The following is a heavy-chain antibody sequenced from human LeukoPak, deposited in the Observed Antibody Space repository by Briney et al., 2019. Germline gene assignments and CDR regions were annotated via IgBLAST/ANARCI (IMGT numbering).Heavy chain of an antibody. CDR3: AKDVPRSGWSYYFDY. Sequence: PGGSLRLSCAASGVTFSSYAMRWVRQVPGKGLEWVSTISGSGGSTYYADSVKGRFTISRDNSKNTLYLQMNSLRAEDTAVYYCAKDVPRSGWSYYFDYWGQGTLVTVSS. J-gene: IGHJ4*02. CDR1: GVTFSSYA. CDR2: ISGSGGST. V-gene: IGHV3-23*01. D-gene: IGHD6-19*01.